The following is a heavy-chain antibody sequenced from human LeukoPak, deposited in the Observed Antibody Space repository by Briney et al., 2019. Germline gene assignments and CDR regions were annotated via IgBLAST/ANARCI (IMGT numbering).Heavy chain of an antibody. CDR1: GGTFSSYA. D-gene: IGHD5-12*01. J-gene: IGHJ4*02. CDR2: IIPIFGTA. CDR3: ARGRGYSGYDSPLDY. Sequence: SVKVSCKASGGTFSSYAISWVRQAPGQGLEWMGGIIPIFGTANYGQKFQGRVTITADESTSTAYMELSSLRSEDTAVYYCARGRGYSGYDSPLDYWGQGTLVTVSS. V-gene: IGHV1-69*13.